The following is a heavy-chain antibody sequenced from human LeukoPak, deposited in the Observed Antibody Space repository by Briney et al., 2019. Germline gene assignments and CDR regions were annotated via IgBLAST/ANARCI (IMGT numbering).Heavy chain of an antibody. Sequence: GGSLRLSCAASGFTFDDYGMSWVRQAPGKGLEWVSGINWNGGSTGYADSVKGRFTISRDNAKNSLYLQMSSLRAEDTALYYCARHMVRGVMPGAWGQGTLVTVSS. CDR1: GFTFDDYG. CDR2: INWNGGST. J-gene: IGHJ4*02. V-gene: IGHV3-20*04. CDR3: ARHMVRGVMPGA. D-gene: IGHD3-10*01.